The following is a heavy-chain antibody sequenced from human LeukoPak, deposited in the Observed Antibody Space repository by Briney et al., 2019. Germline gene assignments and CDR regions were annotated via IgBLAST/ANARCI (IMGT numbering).Heavy chain of an antibody. V-gene: IGHV4-61*02. CDR1: GGSISSGSYY. Sequence: PSETPSLTCTVSGGSISSGSYYWSWIRQPAGKGLEWIGRIYTSGSTNYNPSLKSRVTISVDTSKNQFSLKLSSVTAADTAVYYCARSAAAHPLSPYYYYMDVWGKGTTVTVSS. CDR3: ARSAAAHPLSPYYYYMDV. D-gene: IGHD6-13*01. J-gene: IGHJ6*03. CDR2: IYTSGST.